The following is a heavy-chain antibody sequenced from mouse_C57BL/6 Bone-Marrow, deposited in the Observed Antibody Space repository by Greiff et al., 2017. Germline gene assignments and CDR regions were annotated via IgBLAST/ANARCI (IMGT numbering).Heavy chain of an antibody. J-gene: IGHJ4*01. CDR3: ARGECGYPRMMDY. D-gene: IGHD2-2*01. V-gene: IGHV1-19*01. CDR1: GYTFTDYY. Sequence: VQLQQSGPVLVKPGASVKMSCKASGYTFTDYYMNWVKQSHGKSLEWIGVINPYNGGTSYNQKFKGKATLTVDKSSSTAYMELNSLTSEDSAVYYCARGECGYPRMMDYWGQGTSVTVSA. CDR2: INPYNGGT.